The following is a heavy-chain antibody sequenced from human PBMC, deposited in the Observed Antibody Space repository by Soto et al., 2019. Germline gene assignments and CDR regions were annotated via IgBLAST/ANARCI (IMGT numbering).Heavy chain of an antibody. J-gene: IGHJ2*01. CDR3: ATARSSGYYPDWYFDL. Sequence: QVQLQESGTGLVKPSGTLSLTCAVSGGSISSSIWWSWVRQPPGKGLEWIGEIYHSGSTNYNPSLKSRVTISVDKSKNQFSLKLSSVTASDTAVYYCATARSSGYYPDWYFDLWGRGTLVTVSS. CDR2: IYHSGST. V-gene: IGHV4-4*02. CDR1: GGSISSSIW. D-gene: IGHD3-22*01.